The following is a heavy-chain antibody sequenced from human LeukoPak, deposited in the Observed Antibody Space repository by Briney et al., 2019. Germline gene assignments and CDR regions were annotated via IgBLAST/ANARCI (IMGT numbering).Heavy chain of an antibody. D-gene: IGHD6-19*01. Sequence: GASVKVSCKASGYTFTSYGISWVRQAPGQGLEWMGWISAYNGNTNYAQKLQGRVTMTTDTSTSTTYMELRSLRSDDTAVYYCATVAVAGDLDYWGQGTLVTVSS. CDR1: GYTFTSYG. V-gene: IGHV1-18*01. CDR3: ATVAVAGDLDY. CDR2: ISAYNGNT. J-gene: IGHJ4*02.